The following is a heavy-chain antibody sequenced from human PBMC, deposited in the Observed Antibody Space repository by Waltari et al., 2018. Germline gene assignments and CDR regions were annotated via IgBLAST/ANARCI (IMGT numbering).Heavy chain of an antibody. J-gene: IGHJ3*02. V-gene: IGHV4-59*11. D-gene: IGHD2-2*01. CDR1: GGSISSHY. Sequence: QVQLQESGPGLVKPSETLSLTCTVSGGSISSHYWNWIRQSPGKRLEWIGYIYHSGSATYNPSLKSRVTMSVDTSKNQFSLKLSSVTAADTAIYYCARVSFVEGMPAFDIWGQGTMVTVSS. CDR2: IYHSGSA. CDR3: ARVSFVEGMPAFDI.